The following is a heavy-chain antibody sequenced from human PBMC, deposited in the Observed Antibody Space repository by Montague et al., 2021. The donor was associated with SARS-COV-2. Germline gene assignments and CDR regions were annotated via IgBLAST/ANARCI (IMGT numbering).Heavy chain of an antibody. CDR1: GGSISSGGYC. J-gene: IGHJ5*02. D-gene: IGHD5-12*01. Sequence: TLSLTCTVSGGSISSGGYCWNWIRQYPGKGLEWIGYIYNSGTTPYYPSLRSRATISIDTSKNLFSLKLTSVTAADTAVYYCVRTVLYSGYDYSWFDPWGQGTPVTVSS. V-gene: IGHV4-31*03. CDR2: IYNSGTT. CDR3: VRTVLYSGYDYSWFDP.